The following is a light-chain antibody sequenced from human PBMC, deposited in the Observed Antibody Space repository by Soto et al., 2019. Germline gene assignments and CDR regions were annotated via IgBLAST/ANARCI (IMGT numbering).Light chain of an antibody. CDR3: QQYNDWSLT. CDR2: GAF. J-gene: IGKJ1*01. V-gene: IGKV3-15*01. CDR1: QSVSSN. Sequence: EILMTQSPVTLSVSPGERATLSCRASQSVSSNLAWYQQKPGQAPSLLIYGAFTRATGIPARFSGTGSGTEFTLTISSLQSEDVAPYYCQQYNDWSLTFGQGTKVEI.